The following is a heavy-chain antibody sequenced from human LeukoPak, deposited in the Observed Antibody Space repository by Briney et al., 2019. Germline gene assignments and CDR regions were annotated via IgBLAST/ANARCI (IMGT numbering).Heavy chain of an antibody. V-gene: IGHV4-59*01. CDR1: GGSFSSYY. J-gene: IGHJ4*02. Sequence: SETLSLTCAVYGGSFSSYYWSWIRQPPGKGLEWIGYIYYSGSTNYNPSLKSRVTISVDTSKNQFSLKLSSVTAADTAVYYCARRSSSSSFTDYWGQGTLVTVSS. CDR3: ARRSSSSSFTDY. CDR2: IYYSGST. D-gene: IGHD6-6*01.